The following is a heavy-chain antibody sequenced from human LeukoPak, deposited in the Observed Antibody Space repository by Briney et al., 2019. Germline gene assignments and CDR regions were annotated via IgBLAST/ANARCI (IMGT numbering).Heavy chain of an antibody. Sequence: GGSLRLSCAGTGFTFSSYSMNLVRQAPGKGLEWVSYISSSGGDAYYADSVKGRFTISRDNAQNSLSLQMNGLRDEDTAVYHCARSRSGNYFDYWGQGTLVSVSS. CDR1: GFTFSSYS. J-gene: IGHJ4*02. CDR2: ISSSGGDA. V-gene: IGHV3-48*02. CDR3: ARSRSGNYFDY. D-gene: IGHD1-26*01.